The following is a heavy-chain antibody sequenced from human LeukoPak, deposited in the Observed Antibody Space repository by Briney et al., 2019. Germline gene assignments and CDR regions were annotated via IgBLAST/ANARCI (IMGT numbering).Heavy chain of an antibody. V-gene: IGHV1-2*02. CDR2: INPNSGGT. CDR3: AREAPYGDDHYYYMDV. CDR1: GYTFTGYY. Sequence: ASVKVSCKASGYTFTGYYIHWVRQAPGQGLEWMGWINPNSGGTNYAQKFQGRVTMTRDTSISTAYIELSRLRSDDTAVYYCAREAPYGDDHYYYMDVWGKGTTVTISS. J-gene: IGHJ6*03. D-gene: IGHD4-17*01.